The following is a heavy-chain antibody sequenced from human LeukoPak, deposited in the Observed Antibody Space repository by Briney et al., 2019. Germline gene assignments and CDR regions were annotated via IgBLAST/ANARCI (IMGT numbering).Heavy chain of an antibody. CDR1: GDSVSSNSVT. CDR2: TYYRTKWYN. Sequence: SQTLSLTCAISGDSVSSNSVTWNWIRQSPSRGLKWLGRTYYRTKWYNDYAVSVKSRITINPDTSKNQFSLHLNSVTPEDTAVYYCARWRAPYYFEYWGQGTLVTVSS. V-gene: IGHV6-1*01. J-gene: IGHJ4*02. CDR3: ARWRAPYYFEY. D-gene: IGHD3-3*01.